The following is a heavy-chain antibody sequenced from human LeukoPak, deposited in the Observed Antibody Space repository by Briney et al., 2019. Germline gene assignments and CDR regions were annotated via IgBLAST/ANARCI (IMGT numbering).Heavy chain of an antibody. Sequence: PSETLSLTCAVSGGSVSGHYWDWIRQPPGKGLEWIGYIYASGSANYHPSLKSRVTISVDTSKNQFSLKLSSVTAADTAVYYCASGGDYFDYWGQGTLVTVSS. CDR3: ASGGDYFDY. CDR2: IYASGSA. D-gene: IGHD3-16*01. CDR1: GGSVSGHY. J-gene: IGHJ4*02. V-gene: IGHV4-59*02.